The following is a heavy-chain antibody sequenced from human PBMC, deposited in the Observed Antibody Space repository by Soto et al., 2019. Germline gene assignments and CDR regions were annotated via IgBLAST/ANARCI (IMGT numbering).Heavy chain of an antibody. Sequence: QVQFVQSGAEVKKPGASLKISCKASGFTFTIHWVRQAPGQSFEWMGWINAVNGRTKYSQNFQGRVTITRDTSASTVYMELSSLGSEDTAVYYCARDPVTTITEATYGMDVWGQGTTVTVSS. CDR1: GFTFT. J-gene: IGHJ6*02. D-gene: IGHD1-7*01. CDR3: ARDPVTTITEATYGMDV. CDR2: INAVNGRT. V-gene: IGHV1-3*01.